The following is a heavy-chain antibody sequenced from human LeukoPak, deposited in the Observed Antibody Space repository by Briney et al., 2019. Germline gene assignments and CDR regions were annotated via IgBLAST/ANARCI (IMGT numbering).Heavy chain of an antibody. CDR3: ARHLTVPAADSYYYYYMDV. Sequence: GESLKISCQGSGYSFTSYWIGWVRQLPGKGLEWMGIIYPGDSDTRYSPSFQGQVTISADKSISTAYLQWSSLKASDTAMYYCARHLTVPAADSYYYYYMDVWGKGTTVTVSS. J-gene: IGHJ6*03. D-gene: IGHD2-2*01. CDR1: GYSFTSYW. V-gene: IGHV5-51*01. CDR2: IYPGDSDT.